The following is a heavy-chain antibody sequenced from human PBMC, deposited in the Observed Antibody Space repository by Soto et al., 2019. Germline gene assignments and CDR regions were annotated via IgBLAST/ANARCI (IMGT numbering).Heavy chain of an antibody. D-gene: IGHD6-13*01. CDR2: INPSGGST. CDR3: AREFSGIAAAGTFRYYYGMDV. J-gene: IGHJ6*02. CDR1: GYTFTSYY. Sequence: QVQLVQSGAEVKKPGASVKVSCKASGYTFTSYYMHWVRQAPGQGLEWMGIINPSGGSTSYAQKVQGRVTMTRDTSTSTVYMELSSLRSEDTAVYYCAREFSGIAAAGTFRYYYGMDVWGQGTTVTVSS. V-gene: IGHV1-46*01.